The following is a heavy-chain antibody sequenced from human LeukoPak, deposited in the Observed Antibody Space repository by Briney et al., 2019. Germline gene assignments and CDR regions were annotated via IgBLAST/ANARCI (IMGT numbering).Heavy chain of an antibody. Sequence: PGGSLRLSCAASGFTFDDYAMHWVRQAPGKGLEWVSGISWNSGSIGYADSVKGRFTISRDNAKNSLYLQMNSLRAEDTALYYCAKAQTPYSSSWKSAYYYYYGMDFWGQGTTVTVSS. D-gene: IGHD6-13*01. V-gene: IGHV3-9*01. J-gene: IGHJ6*02. CDR2: ISWNSGSI. CDR3: AKAQTPYSSSWKSAYYYYYGMDF. CDR1: GFTFDDYA.